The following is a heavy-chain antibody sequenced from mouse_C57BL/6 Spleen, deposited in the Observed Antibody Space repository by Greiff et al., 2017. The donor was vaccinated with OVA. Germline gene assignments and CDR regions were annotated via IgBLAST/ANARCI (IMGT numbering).Heavy chain of an antibody. V-gene: IGHV1-15*01. CDR3: TLSAAVVATDY. D-gene: IGHD1-1*01. CDR1: GYTFTDYE. J-gene: IGHJ2*01. CDR2: IDPETGGT. Sequence: VQLQQSGAELVRPGASVTLSCKASGYTFTDYEMHWVKQTPVHGLEWIGAIDPETGGTAYNQKFKGKAILTADKSSSTAYMELRSLTSEDSAVYYCTLSAAVVATDYWGQGTTLTVSS.